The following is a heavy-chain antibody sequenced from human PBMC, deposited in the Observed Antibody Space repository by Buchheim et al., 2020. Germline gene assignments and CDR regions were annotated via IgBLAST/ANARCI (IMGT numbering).Heavy chain of an antibody. CDR2: ISGNAGST. V-gene: IGHV3-23*04. D-gene: IGHD3-10*01. CDR3: AKDGLRDYYGSGSYPNHFDY. Sequence: EVQLVESGGGLVQPGGSLRLSCVSSGFTFSNYAMSWVRQAPGKGLEWVSAISGNAGSTHYADSVKGRFTISRDNSKNQLSLQMNSLRAEDTAVYYCAKDGLRDYYGSGSYPNHFDYWGQGAL. J-gene: IGHJ4*02. CDR1: GFTFSNYA.